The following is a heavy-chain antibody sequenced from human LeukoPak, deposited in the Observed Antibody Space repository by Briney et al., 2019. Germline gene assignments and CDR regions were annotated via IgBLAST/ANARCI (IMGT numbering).Heavy chain of an antibody. CDR3: ARTHVRAGYCSSTSCYRSPFDY. D-gene: IGHD2-2*01. CDR1: GGSFSGYY. CDR2: INHSGST. V-gene: IGHV4-34*01. J-gene: IGHJ4*02. Sequence: SETLSLTCAVYGGSFSGYYWSWIRQPPGKGLEWIGEINHSGSTNYNPSLKSRVTISVDTSKNQFSLKLSSVTAADTAVYYCARTHVRAGYCSSTSCYRSPFDYWGQGTLVTVSS.